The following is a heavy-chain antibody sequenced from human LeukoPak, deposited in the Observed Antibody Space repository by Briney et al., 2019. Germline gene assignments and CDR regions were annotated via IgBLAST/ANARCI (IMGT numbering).Heavy chain of an antibody. Sequence: TGGSLRLSCAASGLTFRNYWMHCVRHAPGKGLVWVSRMDIDGISTAYADSVKGRFTISRDNAKNTLYLQMNSLRAEDTAVYYCTRDSFEAHIYYGMDVWGPGTTVTVSS. V-gene: IGHV3-74*01. J-gene: IGHJ6*02. CDR2: MDIDGIST. CDR1: GLTFRNYW. D-gene: IGHD2-21*01. CDR3: TRDSFEAHIYYGMDV.